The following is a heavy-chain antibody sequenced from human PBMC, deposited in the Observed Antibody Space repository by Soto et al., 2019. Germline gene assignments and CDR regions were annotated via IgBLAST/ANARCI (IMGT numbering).Heavy chain of an antibody. Sequence: GESLKISCAASGFTFSSYAMHWVRQAPGKGLEWVAVISYDGSNKYYADSVKGRFTISRDNSKNTLYLQMNSLRAEDTAVYYCASEYGSGIDYWGQGTLVTVSS. CDR1: GFTFSSYA. V-gene: IGHV3-30-3*01. D-gene: IGHD3-10*01. CDR3: ASEYGSGIDY. CDR2: ISYDGSNK. J-gene: IGHJ4*02.